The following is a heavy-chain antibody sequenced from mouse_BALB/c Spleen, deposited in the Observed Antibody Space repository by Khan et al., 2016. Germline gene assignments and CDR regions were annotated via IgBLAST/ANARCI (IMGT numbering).Heavy chain of an antibody. V-gene: IGHV2-6-4*01. CDR1: GFSLSRYN. Sequence: VQLQESGPGLVAPSQSLSITCTVSGFSLSRYNIHWVRQPPGKGLEWLGMIWGGGGTDYNSTLKSRLSIRQENSKSQVFLKMNSLQTEDTAMYYCARAYYRYDGYYAMDYWGQGTSVTVSS. J-gene: IGHJ4*01. CDR3: ARAYYRYDGYYAMDY. D-gene: IGHD2-14*01. CDR2: IWGGGGT.